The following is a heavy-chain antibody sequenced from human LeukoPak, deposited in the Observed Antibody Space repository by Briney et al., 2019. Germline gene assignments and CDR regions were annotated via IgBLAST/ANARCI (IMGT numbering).Heavy chain of an antibody. CDR3: AIDLTYYYDSSQDAFDI. V-gene: IGHV4-34*01. Sequence: SETLSLTCAVYGGSFSGYYWSWIRQRPGKGLEWIGEINHSGSTNYNPSLKSRVTISVDTSKNQFSLKLSSVTAADTAVYYCAIDLTYYYDSSQDAFDIWGQGTMVTVSS. CDR2: INHSGST. CDR1: GGSFSGYY. D-gene: IGHD3-22*01. J-gene: IGHJ3*02.